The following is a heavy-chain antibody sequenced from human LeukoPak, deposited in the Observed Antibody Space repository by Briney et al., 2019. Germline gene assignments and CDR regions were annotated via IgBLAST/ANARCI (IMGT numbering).Heavy chain of an antibody. Sequence: ASVKVSCKVSGYTLTELSMHWVRQAPGKGLEWMGGFDPEDAETIYAQKFQGRVTMTEDTSTDTAYMELSSLRSEDTAVYYCATVSISSIAAAGTGEGLKYYYYGMDVWGQGTTVTVSS. CDR1: GYTLTELS. CDR3: ATVSISSIAAAGTGEGLKYYYYGMDV. J-gene: IGHJ6*02. D-gene: IGHD6-13*01. V-gene: IGHV1-24*01. CDR2: FDPEDAET.